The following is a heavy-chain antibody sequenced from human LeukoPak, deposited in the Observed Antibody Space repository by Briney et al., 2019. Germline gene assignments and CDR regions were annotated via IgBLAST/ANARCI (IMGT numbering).Heavy chain of an antibody. D-gene: IGHD6-19*01. CDR1: GFTFSSYA. CDR2: ISHDGSNK. V-gene: IGHV3-30-3*01. CDR3: ATPYTSGWSLYFDN. J-gene: IGHJ4*02. Sequence: GGSLRLSCAASGFTFSSYAMHWVRQAPDKGLEWVAVISHDGSNKYYADSVKGRFSISRDNSKNTLYLQMNGLRAEETAMYYCATPYTSGWSLYFDNWGQGALVTVSS.